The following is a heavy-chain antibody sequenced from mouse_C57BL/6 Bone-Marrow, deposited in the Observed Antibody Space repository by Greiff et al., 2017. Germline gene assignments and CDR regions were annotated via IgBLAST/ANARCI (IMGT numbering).Heavy chain of an antibody. V-gene: IGHV5-4*01. CDR3: ARDKGYDYDGFAY. CDR1: GFTFSSYA. J-gene: IGHJ3*01. Sequence: EVQVVESGGGLVKPGGSLKLSCAASGFTFSSYAMSWVRQTPEKRLEWVATISDGGSYTYYPDNVKGRFTTSRDNAKNNLYLQMSHLKSEDTAMYYCARDKGYDYDGFAYWGQGTLVPVSA. CDR2: ISDGGSYT. D-gene: IGHD2-4*01.